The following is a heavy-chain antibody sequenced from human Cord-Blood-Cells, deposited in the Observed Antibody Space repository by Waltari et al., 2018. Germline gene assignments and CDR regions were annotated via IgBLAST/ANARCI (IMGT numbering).Heavy chain of an antibody. CDR3: ARDGYCSSTSCYYFDY. D-gene: IGHD2-2*03. V-gene: IGHV3-21*01. CDR2: ISSSSSYI. Sequence: EVQLVESGGGLVKPGGSLRLSCAASGFTFSSYSMNWVRQAPGKGLEWVSSISSSSSYIYYADSVKGRFTISRDNAKNSLYLQMNSLRAEDTAVYYCARDGYCSSTSCYYFDYWGQGTLVTVSS. CDR1: GFTFSSYS. J-gene: IGHJ4*02.